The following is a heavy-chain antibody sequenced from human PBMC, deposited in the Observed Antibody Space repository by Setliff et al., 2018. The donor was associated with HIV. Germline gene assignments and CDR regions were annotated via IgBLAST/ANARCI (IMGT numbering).Heavy chain of an antibody. CDR2: IKEDGSGE. V-gene: IGHV3-7*03. Sequence: QTGGSLRLSCAASGFTFSSYWMSWVRQAPGKGLEWVANIKEDGSGENYASSVKGRFTISRDNSKNSLYLQMNNLRAEDTAVYYCAVAVILDYWGQGNLVTVSS. D-gene: IGHD6-19*01. J-gene: IGHJ4*02. CDR3: AVAVILDY. CDR1: GFTFSSYW.